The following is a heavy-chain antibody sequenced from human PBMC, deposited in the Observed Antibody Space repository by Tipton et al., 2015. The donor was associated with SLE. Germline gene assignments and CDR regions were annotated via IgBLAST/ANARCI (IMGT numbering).Heavy chain of an antibody. J-gene: IGHJ3*02. V-gene: IGHV3-23*01. CDR2: ISGSGGST. CDR3: ARAPYSSSWRSDAFDI. CDR1: GFTFSSYA. D-gene: IGHD6-13*01. Sequence: SLRLSCAASGFTFSSYAMSWVRQAPGKGLEWVSAISGSGGSTYYADSVKGRFTISRDNSKNTLYLQMNSLRAEDTAVYYCARAPYSSSWRSDAFDIWGQGTMVTVSS.